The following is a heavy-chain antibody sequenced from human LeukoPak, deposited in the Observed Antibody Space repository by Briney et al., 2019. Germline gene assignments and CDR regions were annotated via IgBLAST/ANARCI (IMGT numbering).Heavy chain of an antibody. J-gene: IGHJ4*02. Sequence: PSETLSLTCSVSGDSISGYYWSWIRQPPGKGLEWIAYIHNSGNSNYNPSLKSRVTISADTSKNQFSLKLSSVTAADTAVYYCATYSTAGGSGHWGQGTLVTVSS. CDR2: IHNSGNS. D-gene: IGHD6-13*01. CDR1: GDSISGYY. CDR3: ATYSTAGGSGH. V-gene: IGHV4-59*01.